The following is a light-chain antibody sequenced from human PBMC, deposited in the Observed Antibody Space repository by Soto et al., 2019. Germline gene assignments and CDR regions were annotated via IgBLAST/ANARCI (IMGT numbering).Light chain of an antibody. CDR1: QSVGDN. V-gene: IGKV3-15*01. CDR2: GAS. Sequence: VMTQSPATLSVSPGERVTLSCRSSQSVGDNLAWFQQKPGQGPRLLIYGASTRATSIPVRFSGSGSETDFTLTISSLRSEDSAVYLCQQYNNWPITFGQGIRLEI. CDR3: QQYNNWPIT. J-gene: IGKJ5*01.